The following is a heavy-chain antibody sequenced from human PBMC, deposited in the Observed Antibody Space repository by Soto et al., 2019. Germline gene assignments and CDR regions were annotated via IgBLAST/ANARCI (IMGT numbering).Heavy chain of an antibody. CDR1: GYTFTSYA. D-gene: IGHD3-22*01. Sequence: QVQLVQSGAEVKKPGASVKVSCKASGYTFTSYAMHWVRQAPGQRLEWMGWINAGNGNTKYSQKFQGRVTITRDTSASTAYMELSSLRSEDTAVYYCARAGDYYDSSGYPYWGQGTLVTVSS. V-gene: IGHV1-3*01. CDR3: ARAGDYYDSSGYPY. J-gene: IGHJ4*02. CDR2: INAGNGNT.